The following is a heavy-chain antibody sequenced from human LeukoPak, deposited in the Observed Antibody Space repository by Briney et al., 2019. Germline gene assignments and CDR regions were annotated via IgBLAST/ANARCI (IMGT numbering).Heavy chain of an antibody. CDR2: IKQDGSEK. CDR3: AREWQGGIAAAGTRIEGDY. J-gene: IGHJ4*02. D-gene: IGHD6-13*01. V-gene: IGHV3-7*01. Sequence: GGSLRLSCAVSGFSVSGYWMTWVRQAPGKGLEWAANIKQDGSEKNYVDSVKGRFTISRDNAENSLSLQMNSLRVEDTAVYYCAREWQGGIAAAGTRIEGDYWGQGTLVAVSS. CDR1: GFSVSGYW.